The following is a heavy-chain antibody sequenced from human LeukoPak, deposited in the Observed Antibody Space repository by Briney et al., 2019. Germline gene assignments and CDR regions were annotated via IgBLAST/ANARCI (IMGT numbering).Heavy chain of an antibody. V-gene: IGHV3-7*03. CDR2: MKQDGSET. CDR3: AKKLGSSGSYSTFDY. Sequence: GGSLRLSCAASGFTFSNYWMSWVRQAPGKGLEWVANMKQDGSETYYVDSVKGRFTISRDNAKNSLYLQMNSLRAEDTAVYYCAKKLGSSGSYSTFDYWGQGTLVTVSS. J-gene: IGHJ4*02. D-gene: IGHD3-10*01. CDR1: GFTFSNYW.